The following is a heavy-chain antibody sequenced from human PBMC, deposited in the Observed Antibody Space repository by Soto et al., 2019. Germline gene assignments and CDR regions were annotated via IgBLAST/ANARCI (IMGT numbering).Heavy chain of an antibody. CDR1: GGSISSGGYY. Sequence: QVQLQESGPGLVKPSQTLSLTCTVSGGSISSGGYYWSWIRQHPGKGLEWIGYIYYSGSTHYNPSLNIRLTISVHTSKNQFSRKLSSVTAAATAVYYCARDAHPLGVAFDYWGQGTLVTVSS. D-gene: IGHD3-3*01. V-gene: IGHV4-31*03. CDR3: ARDAHPLGVAFDY. J-gene: IGHJ4*02. CDR2: IYYSGST.